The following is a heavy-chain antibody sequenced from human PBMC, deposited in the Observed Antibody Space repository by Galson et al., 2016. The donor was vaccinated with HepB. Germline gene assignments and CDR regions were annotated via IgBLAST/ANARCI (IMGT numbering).Heavy chain of an antibody. V-gene: IGHV1-3*01. Sequence: SVKVSCKASGYTFTTYAMYWVRQAPGQRLEWMGWINAANGDTKYSQKLQGRGTITWDTSANTAYMELSSPRSEDTAVYYCARGHIVATVDYYYYGLDVWGQGTTVTVSS. CDR3: ARGHIVATVDYYYYGLDV. CDR1: GYTFTTYA. D-gene: IGHD5-12*01. CDR2: INAANGDT. J-gene: IGHJ6*02.